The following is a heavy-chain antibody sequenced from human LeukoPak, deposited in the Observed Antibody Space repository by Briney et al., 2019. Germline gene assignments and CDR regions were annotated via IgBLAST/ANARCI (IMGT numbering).Heavy chain of an antibody. V-gene: IGHV3-74*01. CDR1: GFTFSSYW. D-gene: IGHD5-18*01. CDR3: ARGGFNYDFDY. CDR2: INSDRSST. J-gene: IGHJ4*02. Sequence: GGSLRLSCAASGFTFSSYWMHWVRHAPGKGLVWVSRINSDRSSTNYADSVKGRFTISRDNAKNTLYLQMSSLRAEDTAVYYCARGGFNYDFDYWGQGTLVTVSS.